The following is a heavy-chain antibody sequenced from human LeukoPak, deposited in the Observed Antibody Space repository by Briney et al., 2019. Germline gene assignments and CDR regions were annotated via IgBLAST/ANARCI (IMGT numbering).Heavy chain of an antibody. CDR2: VHLSGRT. D-gene: IGHD5-18*01. V-gene: IGHV4-4*02. CDR1: GGSISSTNW. CDR3: AREGGPYSPLDY. J-gene: IGHJ4*02. Sequence: SGPTLVKPSRTLSLTCGVSGGSISSTNWWTWVRQPPGEGLEWIGEVHLSGRTNYNPSLESRVTMSVDMSENHISLKLTSVTAADTAVYYCAREGGPYSPLDYSGQGTLVTASS.